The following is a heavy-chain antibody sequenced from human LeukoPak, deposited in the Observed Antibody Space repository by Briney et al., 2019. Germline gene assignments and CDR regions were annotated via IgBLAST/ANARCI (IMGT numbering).Heavy chain of an antibody. D-gene: IGHD4-23*01. V-gene: IGHV5-51*01. Sequence: GESLKISCKGTEFSFINYWIAWVRQMPGKGLEWMGIIYPGDSDTKISPSFEGQDTISADKSISTAYLHLSGLRASDTAMYYCARPLDFGGNSNWYFDLWGRGTLLTVSS. J-gene: IGHJ2*01. CDR3: ARPLDFGGNSNWYFDL. CDR2: IYPGDSDT. CDR1: EFSFINYW.